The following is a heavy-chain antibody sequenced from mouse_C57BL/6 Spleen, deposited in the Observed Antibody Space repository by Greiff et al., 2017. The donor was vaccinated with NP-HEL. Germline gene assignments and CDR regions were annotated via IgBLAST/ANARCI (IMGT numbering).Heavy chain of an antibody. J-gene: IGHJ2*01. CDR2: ISNGGGST. V-gene: IGHV5-12*01. Sequence: EVHLVESGGGLVQPGGSLKLSCAASGFTFSDYYMYWVRQTPEKRLEWVAYISNGGGSTYYPDTVKGRFTISRDNAKNTLYLQMSRLKSEDTAMYYCARADGYLYCFDYWGQGTTLTVSS. D-gene: IGHD2-3*01. CDR1: GFTFSDYY. CDR3: ARADGYLYCFDY.